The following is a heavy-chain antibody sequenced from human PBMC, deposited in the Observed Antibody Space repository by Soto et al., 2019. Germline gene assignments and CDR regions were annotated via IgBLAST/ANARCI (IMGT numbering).Heavy chain of an antibody. CDR3: ARVCHDYGDYVDNYYYYGMDV. J-gene: IGHJ6*02. CDR2: IIPIFGTA. V-gene: IGHV1-69*13. D-gene: IGHD4-17*01. CDR1: GYTFTSYG. Sequence: ASVKVSCKASGYTFTSYGISWVRQAPGQGLEWMGGIIPIFGTANYAQKFQGRVTITADESTSTAYMELSSLRSEDTAVYYCARVCHDYGDYVDNYYYYGMDVWGQGTTVTVSS.